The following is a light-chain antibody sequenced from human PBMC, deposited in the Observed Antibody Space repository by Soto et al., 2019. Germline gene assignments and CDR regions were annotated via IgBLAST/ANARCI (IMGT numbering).Light chain of an antibody. Sequence: EIVLTQSPATLSLSPGERATLSCRASQSVSSYLAWYQQKPGQAPRLLIHDASNRATGIPARFSGSGSGTDFTLTISSLEPEDFAVYYCHQYATSPRTFGQGTKVDIK. CDR3: HQYATSPRT. CDR1: QSVSSY. V-gene: IGKV3-11*01. J-gene: IGKJ1*01. CDR2: DAS.